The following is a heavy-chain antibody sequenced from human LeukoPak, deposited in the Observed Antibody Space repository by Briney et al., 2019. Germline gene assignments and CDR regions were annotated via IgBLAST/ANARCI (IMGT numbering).Heavy chain of an antibody. CDR3: ARSGGYSYGYFDY. CDR1: GGSISSYY. V-gene: IGHV4-59*01. CDR2: IYYSGST. Sequence: PSETLSLTCTVSGGSISSYYWNWIRQPPGKGLEWIGYIYYSGSTNYNPSLKSRVTISVDTSKNQFSLNLTSVTAADTAVYYCARSGGYSYGYFDYWGQGTLVTVSS. J-gene: IGHJ4*02. D-gene: IGHD5-18*01.